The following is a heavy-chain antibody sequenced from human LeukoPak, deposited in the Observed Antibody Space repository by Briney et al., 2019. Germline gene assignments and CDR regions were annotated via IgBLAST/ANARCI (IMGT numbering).Heavy chain of an antibody. J-gene: IGHJ4*02. CDR3: ARLKARAFDY. V-gene: IGHV4-4*02. D-gene: IGHD6-6*01. CDR2: IYYSGST. Sequence: SGTLSLTCAVSGGSISSSNWWSWVRQPPGKGLEWIGSIYYSGSTYYNPSLKSRVTISVDTSKNQFSLKLSSVTAADTAVYYCARLKARAFDYWGQGTLVTVSS. CDR1: GGSISSSNW.